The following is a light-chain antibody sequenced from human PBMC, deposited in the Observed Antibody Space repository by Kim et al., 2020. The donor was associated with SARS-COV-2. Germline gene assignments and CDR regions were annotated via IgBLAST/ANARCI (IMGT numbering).Light chain of an antibody. CDR3: QESYSTLWT. CDR1: QNIDTY. V-gene: IGKV1-39*01. J-gene: IGKJ1*01. CDR2: VAS. Sequence: DIQMTQSPPSLSAYVGDRVTITCRASQNIDTYVNWYQQKPGKAPKALIYVASNLQSGVPSRFSGSGSGTDFTLTISSLQPEDFATYYCQESYSTLWTFGQGTKVDIK.